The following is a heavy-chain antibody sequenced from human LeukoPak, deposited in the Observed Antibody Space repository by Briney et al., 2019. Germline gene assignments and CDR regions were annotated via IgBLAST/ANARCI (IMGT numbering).Heavy chain of an antibody. CDR3: ARNNAFDI. CDR2: IYYSVST. CDR1: GGSISSYY. J-gene: IGHJ3*02. D-gene: IGHD2/OR15-2a*01. Sequence: PSESLSLTCTVSGGSISSYYWGWIRQPPGKGLEWIGYIYYSVSTNYNPSLKSRVTISVDTSKNQFSLKLSSATAADTAVYYCARNNAFDIWGQGTMVTASS. V-gene: IGHV4-59*01.